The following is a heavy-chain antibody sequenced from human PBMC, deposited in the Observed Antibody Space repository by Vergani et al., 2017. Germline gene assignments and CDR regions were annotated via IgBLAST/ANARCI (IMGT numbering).Heavy chain of an antibody. V-gene: IGHV3-33*01. CDR1: GFTFNPYG. J-gene: IGHJ5*01. D-gene: IGHD1-14*01. CDR3: ARDLRLLYNRFDP. CDR2: TWYEGNNK. Sequence: QVQLVESGGGVVQPGRSLRLSRAASGFTFNPYGMHWVRQAPGKGLEWVSVTWYEGNNKQYAASVKGRFTISRDNSKSTMYLQMNSLRDEDTGVYYCARDLRLLYNRFDPWGQGTLVTVSS.